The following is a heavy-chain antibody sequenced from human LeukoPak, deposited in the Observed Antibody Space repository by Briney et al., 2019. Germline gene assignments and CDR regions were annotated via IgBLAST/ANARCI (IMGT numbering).Heavy chain of an antibody. CDR3: AREYSSSSGKTLDI. V-gene: IGHV4-59*01. J-gene: IGHJ3*02. D-gene: IGHD6-6*01. CDR2: IHYSGST. Sequence: PSETLSLTCTVSGGSISGYYWSWIRQPPGRGLEWIGYIHYSGSTNYNPSLKSRVTISVDTSKNQFSLKLSSVTAADTAVYYCAREYSSSSGKTLDIWGQGTMVTVSS. CDR1: GGSISGYY.